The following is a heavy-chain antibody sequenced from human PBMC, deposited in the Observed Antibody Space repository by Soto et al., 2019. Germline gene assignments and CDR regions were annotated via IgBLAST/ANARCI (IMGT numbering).Heavy chain of an antibody. Sequence: EVQLAESGGDLVQPGGSLRLSCVGSGFTFSYYEMNWVRQAPGKGLERVAFISHTDRLTHYPDSVKGRFTISRDNAKNSLYRRLTNLRGEDRVFYFCGRDTGRAPADLWAQGPLVSVSS. D-gene: IGHD2-2*01. J-gene: IGHJ5*02. CDR2: ISHTDRLT. CDR1: GFTFSYYE. CDR3: GRDTGRAPADL. V-gene: IGHV3-48*03.